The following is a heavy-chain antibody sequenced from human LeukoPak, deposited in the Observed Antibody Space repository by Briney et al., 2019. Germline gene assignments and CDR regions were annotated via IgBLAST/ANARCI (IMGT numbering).Heavy chain of an antibody. CDR2: IKQDGSEK. J-gene: IGHJ4*02. CDR3: ARDPYNSGGYGAFDY. V-gene: IGHV3-7*01. CDR1: GFSFSDYY. Sequence: PGGSLRLSCVASGFSFSDYYMSWVRQAPGKGLEWVSNIKQDGSEKQYVDSAKGRFTISRDNAKNSLYLQVSSLRAEDTAVYYCARDPYNSGGYGAFDYWGQGTLVTVSS. D-gene: IGHD3-22*01.